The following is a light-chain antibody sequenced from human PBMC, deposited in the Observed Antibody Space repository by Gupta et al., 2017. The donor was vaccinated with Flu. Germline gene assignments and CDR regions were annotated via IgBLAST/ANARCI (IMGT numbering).Light chain of an antibody. V-gene: IGKV3-11*01. Sequence: EIVFTQSPATLSLSPGERATLSCRASQSVSSYLAWYQQKPGQAPRLLIYDASNRATGIPARFSGSGSGTEFTLTISSLEPEDFAVYYCQHRSNCPLTFGRGTKVDIK. CDR1: QSVSSY. J-gene: IGKJ4*01. CDR2: DAS. CDR3: QHRSNCPLT.